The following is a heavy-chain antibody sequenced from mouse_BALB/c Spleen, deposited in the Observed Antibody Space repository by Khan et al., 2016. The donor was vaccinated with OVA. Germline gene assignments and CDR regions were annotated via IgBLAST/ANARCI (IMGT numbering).Heavy chain of an antibody. V-gene: IGHV2-9*02. CDR3: ARNYGDSVEYFDV. Sequence: QVQLKESGPGLVAPSQSLSITCTVSGFSLISHGVHWVRQPPGKGLEWLGVIWAGGSTNYNSALMSRLSITKDNSKSQVFLKMNSLQIEDTAMYDCARNYGDSVEYFDVWGAGTTVTVSS. J-gene: IGHJ1*01. D-gene: IGHD2-13*01. CDR1: GFSLISHG. CDR2: IWAGGST.